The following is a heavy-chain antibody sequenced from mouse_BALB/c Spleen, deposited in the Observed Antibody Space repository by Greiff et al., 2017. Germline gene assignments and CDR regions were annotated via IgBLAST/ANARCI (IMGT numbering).Heavy chain of an antibody. V-gene: IGHV5-17*02. J-gene: IGHJ2*01. D-gene: IGHD1-1*01. CDR3: ARGSSVPFDY. CDR2: ISSGSSTI. CDR1: GFTFSSFG. Sequence: EVQLVESGGGLVQPGGSRKLSCAASGFTFSSFGMHWVRQAPEKGLEWVAYISSGSSTIYYADTVKGRFTISRDNPKNTLFLQMTSLRSEDTAMYYCARGSSVPFDYWGQGTTLTVSS.